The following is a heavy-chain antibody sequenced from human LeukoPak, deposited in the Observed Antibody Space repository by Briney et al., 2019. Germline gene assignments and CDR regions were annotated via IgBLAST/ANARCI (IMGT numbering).Heavy chain of an antibody. CDR3: AKASYYYDSSGYYFSY. CDR2: ISYDGSNK. Sequence: GGSLRLSCAASGFTFSSYGMHWVRPAPGKGLEGVAVISYDGSNKYYADSVKGRFTISRDNSKNALYLQMNSLRAEDTAVYYCAKASYYYDSSGYYFSYWGQGTLVTVSS. CDR1: GFTFSSYG. D-gene: IGHD3-22*01. V-gene: IGHV3-30*18. J-gene: IGHJ4*02.